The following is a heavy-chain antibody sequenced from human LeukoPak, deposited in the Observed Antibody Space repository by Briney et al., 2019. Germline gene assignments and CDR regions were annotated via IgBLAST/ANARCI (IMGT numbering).Heavy chain of an antibody. J-gene: IGHJ3*02. CDR3: ARVDTMIVVVINDAFDI. D-gene: IGHD3-22*01. V-gene: IGHV3-11*01. CDR2: ISSSGSTI. CDR1: GFTFSDYY. Sequence: PGGSLRLSCAASGFTFSDYYMSWIRQAPGKGLEWVSYISSSGSTIYYADSVKGRFTISRDNAKNSLYLQMNSLRAEDTAVYYCARVDTMIVVVINDAFDIWGQGTMVTVSS.